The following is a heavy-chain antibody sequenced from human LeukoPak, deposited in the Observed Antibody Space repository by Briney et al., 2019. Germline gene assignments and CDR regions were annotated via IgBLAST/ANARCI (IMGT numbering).Heavy chain of an antibody. Sequence: SVKVSCKASGGTFSSYAISWVRQAPGQGLEWMGGIIPIFGTANYAQKFQGRVTITADESTSTAYMELSSLRSEDTAVYYCARAYYDILTGREGGGIDYWGQGTLVTVSS. CDR3: ARAYYDILTGREGGGIDY. CDR2: IIPIFGTA. CDR1: GGTFSSYA. J-gene: IGHJ4*02. D-gene: IGHD3-9*01. V-gene: IGHV1-69*01.